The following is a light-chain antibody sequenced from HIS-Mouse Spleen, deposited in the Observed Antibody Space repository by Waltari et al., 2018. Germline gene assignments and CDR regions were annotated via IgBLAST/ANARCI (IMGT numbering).Light chain of an antibody. V-gene: IGLV2-23*01. Sequence: QSALTQPASVSGSPGQSITISCTGTSSDVGSYNLVSWYQQDPGKAPKLMIYEGSKRRSGVSKRFSGYKSGNTASLTISGLQAEDEADYYCCSYAGSSTYWVFGGGTKLTVL. CDR2: EGS. CDR1: SSDVGSYNL. CDR3: CSYAGSSTYWV. J-gene: IGLJ3*02.